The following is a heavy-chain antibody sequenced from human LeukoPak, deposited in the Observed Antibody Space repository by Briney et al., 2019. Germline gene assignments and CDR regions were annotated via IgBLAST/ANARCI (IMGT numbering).Heavy chain of an antibody. CDR2: ISYDGGDK. J-gene: IGHJ4*02. D-gene: IGHD4-17*01. Sequence: GGSLRLSCAASGFTFSNYAMRWVRQGPGKGLEWVAVISYDGGDKYYADSVKGRFTISRGNSKNTLNLQMNSLRAEDTAVYYCAKDLVGTSVTTWVYWSQGTLVTVSS. CDR3: AKDLVGTSVTTWVY. CDR1: GFTFSNYA. V-gene: IGHV3-30*18.